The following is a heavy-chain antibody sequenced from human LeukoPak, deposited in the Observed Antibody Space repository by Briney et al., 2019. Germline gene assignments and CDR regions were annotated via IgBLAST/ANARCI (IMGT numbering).Heavy chain of an antibody. CDR3: ARDLKQLAHYFDY. Sequence: PGGSLRLSCAASGFTVSSNYMSWVRQAPGKGLEWVSVIYSGGSTYYADSVKGRFTISRDNSKNTLYLQMNSLRAEDTAVYYCARDLKQLAHYFDYWGQGTLVTVSS. CDR2: IYSGGST. CDR1: GFTVSSNY. D-gene: IGHD6-6*01. V-gene: IGHV3-53*01. J-gene: IGHJ4*02.